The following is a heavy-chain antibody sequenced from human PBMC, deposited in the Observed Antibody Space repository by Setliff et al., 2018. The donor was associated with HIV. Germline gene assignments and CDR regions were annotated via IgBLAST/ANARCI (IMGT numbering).Heavy chain of an antibody. J-gene: IGHJ4*02. Sequence: SETLSLTCTVSGGSISSHFWSWIRQPPGRGLEWIGSIYYSGSTNYNPSLKSRVTISVDTSKNQFSLKLSSVTAADTAVYYCARGIHIVDYWGQGTLVTVSS. CDR2: IYYSGST. V-gene: IGHV4-59*11. CDR1: GGSISSHF. CDR3: ARGIHIVDY. D-gene: IGHD2-15*01.